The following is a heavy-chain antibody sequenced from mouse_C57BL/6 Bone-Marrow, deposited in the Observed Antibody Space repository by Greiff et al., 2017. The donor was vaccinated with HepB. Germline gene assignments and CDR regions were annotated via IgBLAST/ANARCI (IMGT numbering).Heavy chain of an antibody. CDR2: IRSKSNNYAT. V-gene: IGHV10-1*01. CDR1: GFSFNTYA. Sequence: EVHLVESGGGLVQPKGSLKLSCAASGFSFNTYAMNWVRQAPGKGLEWVARIRSKSNNYATYYADSVKDRFTISRDDSESMLYLQMNNLKAEDTALYYCVRHRLGWYFDVWGTGTTVTVSS. J-gene: IGHJ1*03. CDR3: VRHRLGWYFDV. D-gene: IGHD3-2*02.